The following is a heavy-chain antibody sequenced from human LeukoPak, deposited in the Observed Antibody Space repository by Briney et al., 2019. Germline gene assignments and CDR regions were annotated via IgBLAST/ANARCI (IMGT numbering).Heavy chain of an antibody. CDR3: VRYRQDCSGGSCHYFVLRGYYYYYMDV. V-gene: IGHV5-51*01. CDR1: GYSFTSYW. D-gene: IGHD2-15*01. Sequence: GESLKISCKGSGYSFTSYWIGWVRQMPGKGLEWMGIIYPGDSDTRYSPSFQGQVTISADKSISTAYLQWSSLKASDTAMYYCVRYRQDCSGGSCHYFVLRGYYYYYMDVWGQGTLVTVSS. J-gene: IGHJ6*03. CDR2: IYPGDSDT.